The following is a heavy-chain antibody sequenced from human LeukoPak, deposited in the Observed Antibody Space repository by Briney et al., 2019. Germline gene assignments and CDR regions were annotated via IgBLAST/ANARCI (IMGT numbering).Heavy chain of an antibody. CDR3: AKDWESSSARGDY. CDR1: GFTFSSYG. CDR2: ISYDGSNK. V-gene: IGHV3-30*18. J-gene: IGHJ4*02. D-gene: IGHD6-6*01. Sequence: PGGSLRLSCAASGFTFSSYGMHWVRQAPGKGLEWVAVISYDGSNKYYANSVKGRFTISRDNSKNTLYLQMNSLRAEDTAVYYCAKDWESSSARGDYWGQGTLVTVSS.